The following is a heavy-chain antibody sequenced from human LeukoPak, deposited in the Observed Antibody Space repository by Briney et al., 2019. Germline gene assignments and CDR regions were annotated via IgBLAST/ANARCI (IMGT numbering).Heavy chain of an antibody. CDR2: AVGGGSPNT. CDR3: TKAPIVSCSGAFCYPFDS. V-gene: IGHV3-23*01. J-gene: IGHJ4*02. CDR1: GFYFANYA. D-gene: IGHD2-15*01. Sequence: PGGSLRLSCAASGFYFANYAMSWVRQAPGKGLEWVSAAVGGGSPNTCHADSVKGRFTISRDNSKNTLFLQMNSLRAEDTAIYYCTKAPIVSCSGAFCYPFDSWGQGTLVTVSS.